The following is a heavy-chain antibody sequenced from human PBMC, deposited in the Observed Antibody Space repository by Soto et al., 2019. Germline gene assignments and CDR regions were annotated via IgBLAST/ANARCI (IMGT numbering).Heavy chain of an antibody. Sequence: QVQLVESGGGVVQPGRSLRLSCAASGFMFSSHGMHWIRQAPGKGLEWVAVIWYDGSNKYYADSVKGRFIISRDNSKNTLYLQMNSLRVEDTAVYYCGPDTLDHWGQGTLVTVSS. J-gene: IGHJ4*02. CDR3: GPDTLDH. CDR2: IWYDGSNK. CDR1: GFMFSSHG. V-gene: IGHV3-33*01.